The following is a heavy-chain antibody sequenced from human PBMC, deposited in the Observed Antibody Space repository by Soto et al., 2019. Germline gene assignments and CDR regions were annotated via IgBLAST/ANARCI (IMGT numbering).Heavy chain of an antibody. J-gene: IGHJ3*02. CDR3: AREAQGRSGSWGAFDI. Sequence: ASVKVSCKASGDTFTGYYMHWVRQAPGQGLEWMGWINPNSGVTKYAQKFQGWVTMTRDTSIRTAYMELSRLRSDDTAVYYCAREAQGRSGSWGAFDIWGQGTMVTVSS. CDR2: INPNSGVT. CDR1: GDTFTGYY. D-gene: IGHD1-26*01. V-gene: IGHV1-2*04.